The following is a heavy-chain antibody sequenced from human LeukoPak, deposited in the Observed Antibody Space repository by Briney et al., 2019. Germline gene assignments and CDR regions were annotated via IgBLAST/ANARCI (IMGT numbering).Heavy chain of an antibody. D-gene: IGHD3-3*01. CDR1: GFNFSTYN. CDR3: ARDGVVGGTDFDY. J-gene: IGHJ4*02. CDR2: IGTSNSYI. V-gene: IGHV3-21*01. Sequence: GGSLRLSCAASGFNFSTYNMNWVRQAPGKGLEWVSCIGTSNSYIYYADSVKGRITVSRDNAKNSLYLQMNSLRAEDTAVYYCARDGVVGGTDFDYWGQGTLVTVSS.